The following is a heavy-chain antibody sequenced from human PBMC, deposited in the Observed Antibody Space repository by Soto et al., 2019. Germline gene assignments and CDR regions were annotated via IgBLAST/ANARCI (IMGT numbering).Heavy chain of an antibody. CDR2: IYYSWST. CDR3: ASQYSSSFHYSYGMDV. Sequence: SETLSLTCTVSGGSVSSGSYYWSWIRQPPGKGLEWIGYIYYSWSTNYNPSLKSRVTISVDTSKNQFSLTLSSVTAADTAVYYCASQYSSSFHYSYGMDVWGQGTTVPVSS. J-gene: IGHJ6*02. V-gene: IGHV4-61*01. CDR1: GGSVSSGSYY. D-gene: IGHD6-6*01.